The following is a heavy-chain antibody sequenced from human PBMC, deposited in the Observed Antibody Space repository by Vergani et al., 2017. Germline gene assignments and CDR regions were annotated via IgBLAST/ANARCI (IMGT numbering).Heavy chain of an antibody. CDR2: IIPIFGTA. J-gene: IGHJ5*02. CDR3: ARGVKAWFGELSPFDP. D-gene: IGHD3-10*01. Sequence: QVQLVESGGGVVQPGRSLRLSCAASGFTFSSYAISWVRQAPGQGLEWMGGIIPIFGTANYAQKFQGRVTITADKSTSTAYMELSSLRSEDTAVYYCARGVKAWFGELSPFDPGGQGTLVTVSS. V-gene: IGHV1-69*06. CDR1: GFTFSSYA.